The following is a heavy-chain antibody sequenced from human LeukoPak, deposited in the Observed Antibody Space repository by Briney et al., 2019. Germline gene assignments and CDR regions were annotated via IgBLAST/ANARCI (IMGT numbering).Heavy chain of an antibody. CDR1: GFTFSSYV. J-gene: IGHJ3*02. Sequence: GGSLRLSCAASGFTFSSYVMSWVRQAPGKGLEWVSSISSSSNFIYYADSVKGRFTISRDNAKNSLYLQMNSLRAEDTAVYYCARAISDYDASDIWGQGTMVTVSS. V-gene: IGHV3-21*01. CDR2: ISSSSNFI. D-gene: IGHD4-17*01. CDR3: ARAISDYDASDI.